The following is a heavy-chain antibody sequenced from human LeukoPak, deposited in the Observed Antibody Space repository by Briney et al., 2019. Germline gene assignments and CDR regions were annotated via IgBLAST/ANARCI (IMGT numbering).Heavy chain of an antibody. V-gene: IGHV4-34*01. D-gene: IGHD3-22*01. Sequence: SETLSLTCAVYGGSFSGYYWSWIRQPPGKGLEWIGEINHSGSTNYNPSLKSRVTISVDTSKSQFSLKLSSVTAADTAVYYCARARYGIVVWGQGTLVTVSS. J-gene: IGHJ4*02. CDR3: ARARYGIVV. CDR1: GGSFSGYY. CDR2: INHSGST.